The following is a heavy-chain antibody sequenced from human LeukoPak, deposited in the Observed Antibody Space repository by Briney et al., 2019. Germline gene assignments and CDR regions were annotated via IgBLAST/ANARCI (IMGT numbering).Heavy chain of an antibody. J-gene: IGHJ4*02. CDR3: ARRTTTGFDY. CDR2: TYYSGST. Sequence: PSETLSLTCTVSGGSISSSSYYWGWIRQPPGKGLEWIGSTYYSGSTYYNPSLKSRVTISVDTSKNQFSLKLSSVTAADTAVYYCARRTTTGFDYWGQGTLVTVSS. D-gene: IGHD1-14*01. CDR1: GGSISSSSYY. V-gene: IGHV4-39*01.